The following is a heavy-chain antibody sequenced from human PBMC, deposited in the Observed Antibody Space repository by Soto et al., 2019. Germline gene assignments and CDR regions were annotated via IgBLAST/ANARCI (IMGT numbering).Heavy chain of an antibody. D-gene: IGHD3-3*01. CDR1: GFTFSRYD. Sequence: VQLVESGGGLVQPGGSLRLSCVASGFTFSRYDIHWVRQATGKGLEWVSAIDTADDPYYSGSVKGRFTISRENAKNSLYLQMNSLRVGDTAVYYCARSSPIKSGYYYGDHDAFDIWGQGTQVTVSS. CDR3: ARSSPIKSGYYYGDHDAFDI. J-gene: IGHJ3*02. CDR2: IDTADDP. V-gene: IGHV3-13*05.